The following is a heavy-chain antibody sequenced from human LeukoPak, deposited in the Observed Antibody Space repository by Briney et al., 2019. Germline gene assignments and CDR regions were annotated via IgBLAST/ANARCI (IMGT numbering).Heavy chain of an antibody. CDR1: GGSFSGYF. J-gene: IGHJ5*02. Sequence: SETLSLTCSVYGGSFSGYFWSWIRQPPGKGLEWIGEINYSGATGYNPSLKSRVTISVDTSKNQVSLKLRSVTAADTAVYYCARTDYSNTNWFDPWGQGTLVTVSS. CDR2: INYSGAT. D-gene: IGHD4-11*01. CDR3: ARTDYSNTNWFDP. V-gene: IGHV4-34*01.